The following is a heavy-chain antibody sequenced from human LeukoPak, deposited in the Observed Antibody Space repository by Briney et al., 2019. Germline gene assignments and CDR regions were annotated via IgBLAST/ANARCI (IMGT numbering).Heavy chain of an antibody. CDR1: GFTFSSYG. J-gene: IGHJ4*02. CDR2: ISSRRGFI. V-gene: IGHV3-21*01. CDR3: ERSGGSGWYSDY. D-gene: IGHD6-19*01. Sequence: GGSLTLSCAASGFTFSSYGLNWVRQAPGKGLEWVSSISSRRGFIFYADSVKGRFTISRDNAKNSLYLQMNSLRAEDRAVYYCERSGGSGWYSDYWGQGTLVTVSS.